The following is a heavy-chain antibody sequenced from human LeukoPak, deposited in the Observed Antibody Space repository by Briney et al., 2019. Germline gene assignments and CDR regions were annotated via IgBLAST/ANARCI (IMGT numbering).Heavy chain of an antibody. CDR3: ARAVGRWELGY. D-gene: IGHD1-26*01. CDR1: GFTFSSYA. J-gene: IGHJ4*02. Sequence: PGGSLRLSCAASGFTFSSYAMTWVRQAPGKGLEWVSSIGGSGGNTYYADSVKGRFTISRDNSKNTLYLRLKSLRAEDTAVYYCARAVGRWELGYWGQGTLVTVSS. V-gene: IGHV3-23*01. CDR2: IGGSGGNT.